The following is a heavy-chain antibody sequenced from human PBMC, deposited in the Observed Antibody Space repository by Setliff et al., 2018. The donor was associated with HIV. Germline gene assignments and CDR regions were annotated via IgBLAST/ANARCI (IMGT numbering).Heavy chain of an antibody. D-gene: IGHD5-18*01. CDR2: IYYSGNT. CDR3: ARSPGVDTNMAFDY. Sequence: PSETLSLTCTVSGGSISSYYWSWIRQPPGKGLEYIGYIYYSGNTDYNPSLKSRVTISVDRSKNQFSLKLNSVTAADTAVYYCARSPGVDTNMAFDYWGQGMLVTVSS. CDR1: GGSISSYY. J-gene: IGHJ4*02. V-gene: IGHV4-59*01.